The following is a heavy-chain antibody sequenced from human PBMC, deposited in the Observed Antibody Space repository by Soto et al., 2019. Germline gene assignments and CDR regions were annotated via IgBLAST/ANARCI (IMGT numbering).Heavy chain of an antibody. CDR3: ARETLTLSGVDRDKVYYGLDV. CDR2: ISTSESIV. D-gene: IGHD3-3*01. CDR1: GFTFRNNA. V-gene: IGHV3-48*03. Sequence: LRLSCVASGFTFRNNAMNWVRQAPGKGRGWVSYISTSESIVSYADSVRGRFTISRDNAQNSLFLQMNSLRAEDTAVYYCARETLTLSGVDRDKVYYGLDVWGQGTTVTVSS. J-gene: IGHJ6*02.